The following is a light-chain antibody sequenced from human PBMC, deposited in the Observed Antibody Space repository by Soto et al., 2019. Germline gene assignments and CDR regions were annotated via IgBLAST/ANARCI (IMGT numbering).Light chain of an antibody. CDR3: QSYDSSLSGSG. CDR2: GNS. J-gene: IGLJ1*01. Sequence: QSVLTQPPSESGAPGQRVTISCTGSNSNIGAGYDVHWYQQLPGTAPKLLIYGNSNRPSGVPDRFSGSKSVTSASLAITGLQAEDEADYYCQSYDSSLSGSGFGTGTKVTAL. V-gene: IGLV1-40*01. CDR1: NSNIGAGYD.